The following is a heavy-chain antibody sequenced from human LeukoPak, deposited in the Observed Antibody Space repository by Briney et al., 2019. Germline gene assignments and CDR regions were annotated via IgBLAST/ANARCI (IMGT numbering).Heavy chain of an antibody. J-gene: IGHJ4*02. V-gene: IGHV1-24*01. CDR3: ATDVRRGVQFDY. Sequence: ASVKVSCKVSGYTLTELSMHWVRQAPGKGLEWMGGFDPEDGETIYAQKFQGRVTMTEDTSTDTAYMELSSLRSEDTAVYYCATDVRRGVQFDYWGQGTLVTVSS. D-gene: IGHD3-10*01. CDR1: GYTLTELS. CDR2: FDPEDGET.